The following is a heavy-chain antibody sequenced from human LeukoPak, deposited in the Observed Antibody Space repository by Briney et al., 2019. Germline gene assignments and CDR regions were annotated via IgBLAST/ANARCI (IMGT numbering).Heavy chain of an antibody. CDR1: GYTFTGYY. V-gene: IGHV1-2*02. CDR2: INPNSGGT. D-gene: IGHD5-12*01. Sequence: GASVKVSCKASGYTFTGYYMHWVRQAPGQGLEWMGWINPNSGGTNYAQKFQGRVTMTRDTSISTAYMELSRLRSDDTAVYYCARDPGNSGYDSIAYWGQGTLVTVSS. J-gene: IGHJ4*02. CDR3: ARDPGNSGYDSIAY.